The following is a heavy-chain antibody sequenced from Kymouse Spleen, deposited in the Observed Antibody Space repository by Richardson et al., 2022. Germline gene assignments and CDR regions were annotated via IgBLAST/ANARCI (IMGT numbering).Heavy chain of an antibody. V-gene: IGHV3-48*02. CDR2: ISSSSSTI. Sequence: EVQLVESGGGLVQPGGSLRLSCAASGFTFSSYSMNWVRQAPGKGLEWVSYISSSSSTIYYADSVKGRFTISRDNAKNSLYLQMNSLRDEDTAVYYCASSITGTPGWFDPWGQGTLVTVSS. J-gene: IGHJ5*02. CDR1: GFTFSSYS. D-gene: IGHD1-20*01,IGHD1-7*01. CDR3: ASSITGTPGWFDP.